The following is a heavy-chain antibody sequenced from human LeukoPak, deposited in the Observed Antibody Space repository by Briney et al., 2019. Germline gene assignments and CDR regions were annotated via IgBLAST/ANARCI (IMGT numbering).Heavy chain of an antibody. CDR3: AKDRIQLWSDDAFDI. V-gene: IGHV3-30*02. D-gene: IGHD5-18*01. CDR2: IRYDGSNK. Sequence: PGGSLRLSCAASGFTFSSYGMHWVRQAPGKGLEWVAFIRYDGSNKYYADSVKGRFTISRDNSKNTLYLQMNSLRAEDTAVYYCAKDRIQLWSDDAFDIWGQGTMVTVSS. CDR1: GFTFSSYG. J-gene: IGHJ3*02.